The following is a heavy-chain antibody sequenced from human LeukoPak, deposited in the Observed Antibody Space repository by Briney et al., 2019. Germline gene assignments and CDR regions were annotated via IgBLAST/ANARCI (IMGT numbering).Heavy chain of an antibody. CDR1: GGSISSGDYY. V-gene: IGHV4-30-4*01. CDR2: IYYSGST. J-gene: IGHJ5*02. D-gene: IGHD4-17*01. Sequence: SQTLSLTCTVSGGSISSGDYYWSWIRQPPGKGLEWIGYIYYSGSTYYNPSLKSRVTISVDTSKNQFSLKLSSVTAADTAVYYCARHRNGDYENWFDPWGQGTLVTVSS. CDR3: ARHRNGDYENWFDP.